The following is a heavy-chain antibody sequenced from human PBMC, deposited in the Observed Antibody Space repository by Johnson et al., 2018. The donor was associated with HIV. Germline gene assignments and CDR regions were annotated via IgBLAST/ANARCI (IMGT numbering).Heavy chain of an antibody. CDR3: AKDIGYSSGLGNTAFDM. Sequence: QVQLVESGGGVVQPGRSLRLSCAASGFTFSSYGMHWVRQAPGKGLEWVAVIWYDGSNKYYADSVKGRFTISRDNAKSSVFLQMSGLRAGDTALYYCAKDIGYSSGLGNTAFDMWGLGTMVTVSS. D-gene: IGHD6-19*01. V-gene: IGHV3-33*03. CDR2: IWYDGSNK. J-gene: IGHJ3*02. CDR1: GFTFSSYG.